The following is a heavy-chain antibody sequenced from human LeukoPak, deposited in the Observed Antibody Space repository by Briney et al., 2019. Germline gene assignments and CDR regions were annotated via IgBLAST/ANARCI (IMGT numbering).Heavy chain of an antibody. CDR1: GYTFTGYY. D-gene: IGHD2-2*01. CDR3: ARGSCSSTTCYLNLDY. J-gene: IGHJ4*02. Sequence: ASVKVSCKASGYTFTGYYMHWVRQAPGQGLEWMGWINPNSGGTNYAQKFQGRVTMTRDTSISTAYMELSRLRFDDTAVYYCARGSCSSTTCYLNLDYWGQGTLVTVSS. CDR2: INPNSGGT. V-gene: IGHV1-2*02.